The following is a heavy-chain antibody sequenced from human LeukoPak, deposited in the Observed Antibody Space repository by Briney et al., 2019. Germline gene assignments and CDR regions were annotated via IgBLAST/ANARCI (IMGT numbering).Heavy chain of an antibody. CDR2: IDYSGRT. CDR3: ARDRSRSWYPADEGFDY. CDR1: GFTVTNYG. V-gene: IGHV4-59*02. D-gene: IGHD6-13*01. Sequence: GSLRLSCAASGFTVTNYGMVWVRQPPGKGLEWIGNIDYSGRTKYNPSLMSRATLLKDPPKNPFSLKLSSVTAADTAVYYCARDRSRSWYPADEGFDYWGQGTLVTVSS. J-gene: IGHJ4*02.